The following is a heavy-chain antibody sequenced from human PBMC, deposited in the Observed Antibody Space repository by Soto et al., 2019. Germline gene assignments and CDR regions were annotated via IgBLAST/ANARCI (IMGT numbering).Heavy chain of an antibody. CDR1: GFTFSSYG. CDR3: AKDRNQWLVRFFFDY. V-gene: IGHV3-30*18. Sequence: PGGSLRLSCAASGFTFSSYGMRWVRQAPGRGLEWVAVMSYDGSSKYYADSVKGRFIISRDNSKNMLYLQMNSLRAEDTAVYYCAKDRNQWLVRFFFDYWGQGTLVIVSS. CDR2: MSYDGSSK. D-gene: IGHD6-19*01. J-gene: IGHJ4*02.